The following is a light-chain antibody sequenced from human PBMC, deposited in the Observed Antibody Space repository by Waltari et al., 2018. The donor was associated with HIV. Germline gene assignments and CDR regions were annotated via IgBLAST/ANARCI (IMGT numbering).Light chain of an antibody. CDR2: VVS. J-gene: IGLJ3*02. Sequence: QSALTQPRSVSGSPGQSVTISCTGIRSDVDDSNYVSWYQQHPGKASKLLIYVVSKRPSGVPDRFSGSKSGNTASLTISGLQTEDEADYYCCSYAGTYTWVFGGGTKLTVL. CDR1: RSDVDDSNY. CDR3: CSYAGTYTWV. V-gene: IGLV2-11*01.